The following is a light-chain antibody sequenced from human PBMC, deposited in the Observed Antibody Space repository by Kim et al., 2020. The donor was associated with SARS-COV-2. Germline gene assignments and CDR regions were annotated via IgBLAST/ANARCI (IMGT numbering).Light chain of an antibody. CDR3: QAWDSSTAGV. CDR1: RWGDEE. Sequence: AGQTASVTGAGDRWGDEEACWYQQRPGQAPVLVIYQGSKRPSGIPERFSGSNSGNTATLTISGTQAMDEADYYCQAWDSSTAGVFGGGTQLTVL. J-gene: IGLJ2*01. CDR2: QGS. V-gene: IGLV3-1*01.